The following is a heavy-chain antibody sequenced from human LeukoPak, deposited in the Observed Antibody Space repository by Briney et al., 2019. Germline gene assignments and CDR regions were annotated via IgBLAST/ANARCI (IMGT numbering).Heavy chain of an antibody. V-gene: IGHV4-61*01. D-gene: IGHD3-3*01. J-gene: IGHJ6*01. CDR1: GASVSSGSYY. Sequence: PSETLSLTCTVSGASVSSGSYYWSWLRQPPGKRLEWIGYIYYTGSTNYNPSLKSRLTISIDTSENQFSLKLSSVTAADTAVYYCARVLPDSYYYGMDVWGQGTTVTVSS. CDR3: ARVLPDSYYYGMDV. CDR2: IYYTGST.